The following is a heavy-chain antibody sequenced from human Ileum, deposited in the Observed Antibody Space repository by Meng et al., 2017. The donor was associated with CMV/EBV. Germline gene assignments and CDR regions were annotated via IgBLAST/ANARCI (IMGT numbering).Heavy chain of an antibody. V-gene: IGHV3-7*01. D-gene: IGHD1-7*01. CDR1: GFTFGDYW. Sequence: GGSLRLSCAGSGFTFGDYWMSWVRQAPGKGLEWVANIQQNGNEKYYLDSVKGRFTISRDNAKNSLYLQMNSLRAEDTAVYFCAGDPQEHELTLDYWGRGTLVTVSS. J-gene: IGHJ4*02. CDR3: AGDPQEHELTLDY. CDR2: IQQNGNEK.